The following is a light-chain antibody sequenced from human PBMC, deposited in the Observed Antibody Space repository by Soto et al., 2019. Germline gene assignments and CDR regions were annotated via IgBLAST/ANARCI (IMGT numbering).Light chain of an antibody. CDR2: YNN. V-gene: IGLV1-44*01. CDR3: AAWDDTLNRYV. Sequence: SVLTQPPSASETPGQTVSISCSGSNSNIASNTVNWYQHLPGTAPKLLIYYNNQRPSGVPDRFSGSKSGTSASLAISGLQSEDESDYYCAAWDDTLNRYVFGTGTKLTVL. J-gene: IGLJ1*01. CDR1: NSNIASNT.